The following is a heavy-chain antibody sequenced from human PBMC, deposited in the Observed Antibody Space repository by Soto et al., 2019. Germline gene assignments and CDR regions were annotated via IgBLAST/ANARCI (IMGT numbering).Heavy chain of an antibody. CDR1: GFTFSSYA. V-gene: IGHV3-23*01. D-gene: IGHD3-3*01. CDR3: AKDRRVLRFLEWLLYWDY. CDR2: ISGSGGST. J-gene: IGHJ4*02. Sequence: PGGSLRLSRPASGFTFSSYAMSWVRQAPGKGLEWVSAISGSGGSTYYADSVKGRFTISRDNSKNTLYLQMNSLRAEDTAVYYCAKDRRVLRFLEWLLYWDYWGQGTLVTVSS.